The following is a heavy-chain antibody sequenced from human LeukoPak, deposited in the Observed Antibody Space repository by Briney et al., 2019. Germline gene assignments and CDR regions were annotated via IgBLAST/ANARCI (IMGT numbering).Heavy chain of an antibody. V-gene: IGHV3-74*01. Sequence: GGSLRLSCAASGFTFSSYWMRWVRQAPGKGLVWVSRINSDGSSTSYADSVKGRFTISRDNAKNSLYLQMNSLRAEDTAVYYCARVPTTIGYCSSTSCREPAFDIWGQGTMVTVSS. CDR1: GFTFSSYW. J-gene: IGHJ3*02. CDR2: INSDGSST. D-gene: IGHD2-2*01. CDR3: ARVPTTIGYCSSTSCREPAFDI.